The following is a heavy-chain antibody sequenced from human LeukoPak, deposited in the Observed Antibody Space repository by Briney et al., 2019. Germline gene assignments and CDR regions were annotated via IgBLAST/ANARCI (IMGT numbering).Heavy chain of an antibody. CDR2: MDADGTNT. J-gene: IGHJ6*04. Sequence: GGSLRLSCVASGFTFKNSWMNWVRQAPGKGLVWVSRMDADGTNTHYVDSVKGRFTISRDNAKDTLYLQMNSLRVEDTAVYYCAELGITMIGGVWGKGTTVTISS. D-gene: IGHD3-10*02. V-gene: IGHV3-74*01. CDR3: AELGITMIGGV. CDR1: GFTFKNSW.